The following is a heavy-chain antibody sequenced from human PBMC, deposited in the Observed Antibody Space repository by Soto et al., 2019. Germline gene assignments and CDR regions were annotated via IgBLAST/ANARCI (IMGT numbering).Heavy chain of an antibody. CDR1: GFTFSSYS. Sequence: RRLSCAASGFTFSSYSMNWVRQAPGKGLEWVSSISSSSSYIYYADSVKGRFTISRDNAKNSLYLQMNSLRAEDTAVYYCARSSDSCSSTSCYIRGDYYYGMDVWGQGTTVTVSS. V-gene: IGHV3-21*01. J-gene: IGHJ6*02. CDR2: ISSSSSYI. D-gene: IGHD2-2*02. CDR3: ARSSDSCSSTSCYIRGDYYYGMDV.